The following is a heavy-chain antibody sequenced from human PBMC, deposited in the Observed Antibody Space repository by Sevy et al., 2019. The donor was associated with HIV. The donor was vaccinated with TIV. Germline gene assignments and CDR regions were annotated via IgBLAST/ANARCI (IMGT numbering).Heavy chain of an antibody. CDR2: VWHDGTTK. J-gene: IGHJ4*02. Sequence: GGSLRLSCAASGLGLTFRNYGIHWVRQAPGKGLEWVAVVWHDGTTKYYSDSVKGRFTISRDNSKNTVYLQMNSLRDEDTAVYYCAKPPDPTTAADDFFDRWGQGSLVTVSS. V-gene: IGHV3-33*03. D-gene: IGHD6-13*01. CDR3: AKPPDPTTAADDFFDR. CDR1: GLGLTFRNYG.